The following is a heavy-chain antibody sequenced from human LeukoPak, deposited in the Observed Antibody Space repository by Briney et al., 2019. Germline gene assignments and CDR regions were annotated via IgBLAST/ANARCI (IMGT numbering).Heavy chain of an antibody. CDR3: ARYIYSSGWYEVDP. J-gene: IGHJ5*02. D-gene: IGHD6-19*01. Sequence: ASVKVSCKASGYTFTSYIISWVRQAPGQGLEWMGWINAYNGNTDYAQRVQGRVTMTTDTSTSTAYMELRSLGSDDTAVYYCARYIYSSGWYEVDPWGQGTLVTVSS. CDR2: INAYNGNT. CDR1: GYTFTSYI. V-gene: IGHV1-18*01.